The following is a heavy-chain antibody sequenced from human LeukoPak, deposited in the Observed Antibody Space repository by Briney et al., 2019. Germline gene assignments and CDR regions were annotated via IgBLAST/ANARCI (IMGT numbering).Heavy chain of an antibody. CDR2: IYYRGST. CDR1: GGSIRTSSYY. CDR3: ARGDSSGWFYFDY. D-gene: IGHD6-19*01. V-gene: IGHV4-61*05. J-gene: IGHJ4*02. Sequence: PSETLSLTCTVSGGSIRTSSYYWGWIRQPPGKGLEWIGYIYYRGSTSYNPSLKSRVTISLDTSKNQLSLILTSVTAADTAVYYCARGDSSGWFYFDYWGQGALVTVSS.